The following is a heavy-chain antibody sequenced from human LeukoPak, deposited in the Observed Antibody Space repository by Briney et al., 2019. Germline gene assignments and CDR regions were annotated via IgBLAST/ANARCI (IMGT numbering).Heavy chain of an antibody. CDR3: ARDSPPPYYDFWSGYYIPGGVKSQTGMEDY. V-gene: IGHV1-2*02. CDR1: GYTFTGYY. D-gene: IGHD3-3*01. J-gene: IGHJ4*02. Sequence: VASVKVSCKASGYTFTGYYMHWVRQAPGQGLEWMGWINPNSGGTNYAQKFQGRVTMTRDTSISTAYMELSRLRSDDTAVYYCARDSPPPYYDFWSGYYIPGGVKSQTGMEDYWGQGTLVTVSS. CDR2: INPNSGGT.